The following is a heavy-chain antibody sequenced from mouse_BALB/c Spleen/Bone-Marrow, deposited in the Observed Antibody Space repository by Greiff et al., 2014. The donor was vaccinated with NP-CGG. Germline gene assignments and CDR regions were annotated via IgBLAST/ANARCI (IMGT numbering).Heavy chain of an antibody. CDR2: ISSDSSTI. V-gene: IGHV5-17*02. Sequence: EVQVVESGGGLVQPGGSRKLSCAASGFTFSSFGIHWVRQAPEKGLEWVAYISSDSSTIYYADTVKGRFTISRDNPKNTLFPQMTSLRSEDTAMYYCARSNYVGYYAMDYWGQGTSVTVSS. CDR3: ARSNYVGYYAMDY. D-gene: IGHD1-1*01. CDR1: GFTFSSFG. J-gene: IGHJ4*01.